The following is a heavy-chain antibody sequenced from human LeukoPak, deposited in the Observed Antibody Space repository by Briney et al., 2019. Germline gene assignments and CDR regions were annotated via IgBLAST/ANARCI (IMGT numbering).Heavy chain of an antibody. J-gene: IGHJ5*02. V-gene: IGHV1-2*02. CDR3: AREARYYYESSTNWFDP. D-gene: IGHD3-22*01. Sequence: ASVKVSCKTSGYTFTGYYIHWVRQAPGQGLEWMGWINPNSGGTNYAQRFQDRVTMTRDTSISTAYMELSRLRYDDTAVYYCAREARYYYESSTNWFDPWGQGTLVTVSS. CDR1: GYTFTGYY. CDR2: INPNSGGT.